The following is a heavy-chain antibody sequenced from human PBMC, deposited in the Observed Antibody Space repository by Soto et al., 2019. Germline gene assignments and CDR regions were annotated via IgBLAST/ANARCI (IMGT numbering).Heavy chain of an antibody. V-gene: IGHV1-69*04. CDR2: IIPILGIA. J-gene: IGHJ5*02. D-gene: IGHD4-17*01. CDR1: GGTFSSYT. Sequence: GASVKVSCKASGGTFSSYTISWVRQAPGQGLEWMGRIIPILGIANYAQKFQGRVTITADKSTSTAYMELSSLRSEDTAVYYCERDQVLETTVTTRAQERVWFDPWGQGTLVTVSS. CDR3: ERDQVLETTVTTRAQERVWFDP.